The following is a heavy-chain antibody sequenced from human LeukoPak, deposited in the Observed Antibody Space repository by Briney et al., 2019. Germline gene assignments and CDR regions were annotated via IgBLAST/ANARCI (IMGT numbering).Heavy chain of an antibody. V-gene: IGHV4-39*01. CDR3: ARHITMVRGVRGVDP. Sequence: SETLSLTCTVSGGSISSSNYYWGWIRQPPGKGLEWIGSIYYSGYTYYNPSVESRVTISVDTSKNQFSLKLSSVTAADTAVYYCARHITMVRGVRGVDPWGQGTLVTVSS. J-gene: IGHJ5*02. CDR1: GGSISSSNYY. D-gene: IGHD3-10*01. CDR2: IYYSGYT.